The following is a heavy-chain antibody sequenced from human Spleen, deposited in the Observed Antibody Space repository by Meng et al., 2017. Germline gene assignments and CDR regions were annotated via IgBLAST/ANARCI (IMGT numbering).Heavy chain of an antibody. CDR3: AKGLPYCSGGSCYDGYFDL. CDR1: GFTFDDYA. Sequence: SLKISCAASGFTFDDYAMHWVRQAPGKGLEWVSGISWNSGSIGYADSVKGRFTISRDNAKNSLYLQMNSLRAEDTALYYCAKGLPYCSGGSCYDGYFDLWGRGTLVTVSS. D-gene: IGHD2-15*01. J-gene: IGHJ2*01. CDR2: ISWNSGSI. V-gene: IGHV3-9*01.